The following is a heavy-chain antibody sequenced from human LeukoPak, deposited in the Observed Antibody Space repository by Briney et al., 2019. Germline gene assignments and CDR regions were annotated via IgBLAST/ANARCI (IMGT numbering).Heavy chain of an antibody. V-gene: IGHV4-39*07. CDR2: IYYSGST. J-gene: IGHJ4*02. CDR3: ARDWGYSSSWYVF. Sequence: SETLSLTCTVSGGSTSSSSYYWGWIRQPPGKGLEWIGSIYYSGSTYYNPSLKSRVTISVDTSKNQFSLKLSSVTAADTAVYYCARDWGYSSSWYVFWGQGTLVTVSS. D-gene: IGHD6-13*01. CDR1: GGSTSSSSYY.